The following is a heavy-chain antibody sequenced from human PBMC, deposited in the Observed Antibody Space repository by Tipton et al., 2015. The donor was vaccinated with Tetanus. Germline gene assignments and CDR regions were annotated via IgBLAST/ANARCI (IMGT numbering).Heavy chain of an antibody. J-gene: IGHJ4*02. CDR2: ISYDGSSI. CDR3: GKQNGGRWVVDH. CDR1: GFTFSSHW. D-gene: IGHD4-23*01. Sequence: GSLRLSCLATGFTFSSHWMHWVRQAPGKKLMWVARISYDGSSISYADSVKGRFTISRDNPKNSLYLQMNSLSADDTAVYYCGKQNGGRWVVDHWGQGTLVTVSS. V-gene: IGHV3-74*01.